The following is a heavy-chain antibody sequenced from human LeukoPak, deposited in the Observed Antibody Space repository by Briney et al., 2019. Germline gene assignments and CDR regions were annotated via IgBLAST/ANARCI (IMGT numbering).Heavy chain of an antibody. D-gene: IGHD3-22*01. Sequence: GGTLRLSCAASGFTFGIYGMNWVRQAPGKGLEWVSGITPSGGTTYYTDSVKGRFTISRDNSKNTVYLQMNSLRADDTAVYYCARDYYYYESSGKTSTYFFEYWGQGTLVTVSS. CDR3: ARDYYYYESSGKTSTYFFEY. CDR1: GFTFGIYG. CDR2: ITPSGGTT. V-gene: IGHV3-23*01. J-gene: IGHJ4*02.